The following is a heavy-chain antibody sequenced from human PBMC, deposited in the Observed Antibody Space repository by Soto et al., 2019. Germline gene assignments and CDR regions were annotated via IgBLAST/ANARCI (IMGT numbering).Heavy chain of an antibody. D-gene: IGHD2-2*01. J-gene: IGHJ4*02. CDR1: GFTFSNHG. CDR3: ARGRGRGRFYQLDY. V-gene: IGHV3-33*01. Sequence: QVQLVESGGGVVQPGRSLRLSCAASGFTFSNHGMHWVRQAPGKGLEWVASIYYDGSNEYYADSVKGRFTISRDSSKNKLYLQMNSLRGEDTAVYYCARGRGRGRFYQLDYWGQGTLVTVSS. CDR2: IYYDGSNE.